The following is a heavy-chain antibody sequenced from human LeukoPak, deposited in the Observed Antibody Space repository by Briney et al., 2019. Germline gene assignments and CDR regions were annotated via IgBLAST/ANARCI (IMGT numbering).Heavy chain of an antibody. V-gene: IGHV3-30*03. J-gene: IGHJ4*02. CDR1: GFTFSNYG. D-gene: IGHD6-19*01. CDR2: ISDDGSDK. Sequence: PGRSLRLSCAASGFTFSNYGMHWVRQAPGKGLEWVAVISDDGSDKYYADSMKGRFTISRDNSKNTLYLQMNSLRAEDTAVYYCARQYNSGWHGTSDYWGQGTLVTVSS. CDR3: ARQYNSGWHGTSDY.